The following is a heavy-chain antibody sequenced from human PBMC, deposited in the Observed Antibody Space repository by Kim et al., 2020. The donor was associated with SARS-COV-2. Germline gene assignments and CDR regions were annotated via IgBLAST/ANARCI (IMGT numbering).Heavy chain of an antibody. CDR3: ARHSGHTAHVTGDDAFDI. CDR2: IDPSDSYT. Sequence: GESLKISCKGSGYSFTSYWISWVRQMPGKGLEWMGRIDPSDSYTNYSPSFQGHVTISADKSISTAYLQWSSLKASDTAMYYCARHSGHTAHVTGDDAFDIWGQGTMVTVSS. CDR1: GYSFTSYW. J-gene: IGHJ3*02. V-gene: IGHV5-10-1*01. D-gene: IGHD5-18*01.